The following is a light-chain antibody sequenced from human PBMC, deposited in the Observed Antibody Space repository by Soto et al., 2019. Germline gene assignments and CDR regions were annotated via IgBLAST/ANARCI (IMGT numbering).Light chain of an antibody. CDR2: AAS. CDR1: QGSRND. Sequence: IQLAQAPCALSASFAYGITITCPASQGSRNDLGWYQQKPGTARQPLIYAASRLQSGVPSRFSGSGSGTDFTLTISSLQPEDFATYYCQQSYSTITFGQGTRLEIK. J-gene: IGKJ5*01. V-gene: IGKV1-39*01. CDR3: QQSYSTIT.